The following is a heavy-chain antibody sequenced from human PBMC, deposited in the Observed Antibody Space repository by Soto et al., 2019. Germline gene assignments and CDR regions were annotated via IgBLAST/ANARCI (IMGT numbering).Heavy chain of an antibody. Sequence: QVQLQESGPGLVKPSETLSLTCTVSGGSISSYYWSWIRQPPGKGLEWIGYIYYSGSTNYNPSLKSRVTISVDTSKNQFSLKLSSVTAADTAVYYCVRHAGLDIVATIYFDYWGQGTLVTVSS. CDR3: VRHAGLDIVATIYFDY. CDR1: GGSISSYY. CDR2: IYYSGST. J-gene: IGHJ4*02. V-gene: IGHV4-59*08. D-gene: IGHD5-12*01.